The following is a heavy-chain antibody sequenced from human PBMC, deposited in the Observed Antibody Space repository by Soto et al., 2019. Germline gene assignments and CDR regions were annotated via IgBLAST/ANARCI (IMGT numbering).Heavy chain of an antibody. Sequence: QAQLVQSGAEVKKPGSSVKVSCKASGGTFSSYAISWVRQAPGQGLEWMGGIIPIFGTANYAQKFQGRVTITADESTSTAYMELSSLRSEDTAVYYCARGAVAYCGGDCYSYYYYGMDVWGQGTTVTVSS. J-gene: IGHJ6*02. CDR3: ARGAVAYCGGDCYSYYYYGMDV. CDR2: IIPIFGTA. D-gene: IGHD2-21*02. V-gene: IGHV1-69*12. CDR1: GGTFSSYA.